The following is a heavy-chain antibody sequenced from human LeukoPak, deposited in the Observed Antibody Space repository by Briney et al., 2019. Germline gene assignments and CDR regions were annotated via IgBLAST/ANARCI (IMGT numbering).Heavy chain of an antibody. CDR2: LNWNGGST. CDR1: GFTFHDYG. J-gene: IGHJ4*02. V-gene: IGHV3-20*04. D-gene: IGHD3-22*01. CDR3: ARGSIAIYYYGSRGYFDY. Sequence: GGSLRLSCVASGFTFHDYGMSWVRHAPGKGLEWVSGLNWNGGSTGYADSVKGRFTISRDNAMNSLYLQMNSLRAEDTAFYYCARGSIAIYYYGSRGYFDYWGQGTLVTVSS.